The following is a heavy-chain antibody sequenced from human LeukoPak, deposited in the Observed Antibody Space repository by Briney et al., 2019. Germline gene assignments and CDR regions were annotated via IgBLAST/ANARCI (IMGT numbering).Heavy chain of an antibody. V-gene: IGHV4-4*07. CDR2: IYTSGNT. Sequence: SETLSLTCTVSGGSISSSYCSWIRQPAGKGLEWIGRIYTSGNTNYNPSLKSRVTMSVDTSKRQFSLKLSSVTAADTAVYYCARDGGTFLLDYWGQGTPVTVSS. CDR1: GGSISSSY. CDR3: ARDGGTFLLDY. J-gene: IGHJ4*02.